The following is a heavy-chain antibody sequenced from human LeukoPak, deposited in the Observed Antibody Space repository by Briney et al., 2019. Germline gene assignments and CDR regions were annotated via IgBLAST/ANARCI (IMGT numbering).Heavy chain of an antibody. CDR2: ISSSGSTI. CDR3: ARAYSSGYKTVGY. J-gene: IGHJ4*02. CDR1: GFTFSDYY. V-gene: IGHV3-11*01. Sequence: PGGSLRLSCAASGFTFSDYYMSWIRQAPGKGLEWVSYISSSGSTIYYADSVKGRFTISRDNAKNSLYLQMDSLRAEDTAVYYCARAYSSGYKTVGYWGQGTLVTVSS. D-gene: IGHD3-22*01.